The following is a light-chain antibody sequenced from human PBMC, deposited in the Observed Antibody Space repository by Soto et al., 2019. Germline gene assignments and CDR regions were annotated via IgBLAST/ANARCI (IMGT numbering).Light chain of an antibody. Sequence: EIVLTQSPGTLSLSPGERATLSCRASQSFSSNFLAWYQQRPGQAPRLLIYGASSRATGIPDRFSGSGSGTDFTLTISRREPEDFAVFYCQQYGSSPYTFGQGTKLEIK. CDR2: GAS. CDR1: QSFSSNF. V-gene: IGKV3-20*01. J-gene: IGKJ2*01. CDR3: QQYGSSPYT.